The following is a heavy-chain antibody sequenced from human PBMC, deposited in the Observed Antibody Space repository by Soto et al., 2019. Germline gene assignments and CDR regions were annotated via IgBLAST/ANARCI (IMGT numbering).Heavy chain of an antibody. CDR1: GYTFTSYY. CDR3: ARNDLWLPALVGFDN. V-gene: IGHV1-46*01. D-gene: IGHD3-10*01. Sequence: ASVKVSCKASGYTFTSYYMHWVRQAPGQGLEWMGIINPSGGSTSYAQKFQGRVTMTRDTSTSTVYMELSSLRSEDTAVYYCARNDLWLPALVGFDNWGQGTLVTVSS. CDR2: INPSGGST. J-gene: IGHJ4*02.